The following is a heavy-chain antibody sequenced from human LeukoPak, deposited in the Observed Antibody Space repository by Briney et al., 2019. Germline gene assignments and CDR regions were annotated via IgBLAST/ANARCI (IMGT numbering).Heavy chain of an antibody. Sequence: SETLSLTCTVSGGSISSGGYYWSWIRQHPGKGLEWIGYIYYSGSTYYNPSLKSRVTISVDTSKNQFSLKLSSVTAAGTAVYYCARDVGYCSGGSCSSFDYWGQGTLVTVSS. V-gene: IGHV4-31*03. CDR3: ARDVGYCSGGSCSSFDY. CDR2: IYYSGST. D-gene: IGHD2-15*01. CDR1: GGSISSGGYY. J-gene: IGHJ4*02.